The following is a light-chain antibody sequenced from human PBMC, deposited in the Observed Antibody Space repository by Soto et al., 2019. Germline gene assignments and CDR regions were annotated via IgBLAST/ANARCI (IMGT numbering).Light chain of an antibody. J-gene: IGLJ1*01. V-gene: IGLV2-11*01. CDR3: CSYAGSYTHV. Sequence: QSALTQPHSVSGSPGQSVTISCTGTSSDVGGYNYVSWYQHHPGKAPKLIIYDVSERPSGVPDRFSGSKSGNTGNTASLTISGLQAEDAADYYCCSYAGSYTHVFGSGTKVTVL. CDR1: SSDVGGYNY. CDR2: DVS.